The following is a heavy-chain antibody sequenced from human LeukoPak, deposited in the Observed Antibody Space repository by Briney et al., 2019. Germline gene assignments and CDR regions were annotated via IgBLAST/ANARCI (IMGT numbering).Heavy chain of an antibody. V-gene: IGHV3-64*01. CDR1: GFPFTNYA. CDR2: ISSNGGTT. J-gene: IGHJ4*02. D-gene: IGHD3-22*01. CDR3: ARIRSDSSDDY. Sequence: PGGSLRLSCAGSGFPFTNYAMHWLRPAPGKGLEYVSAISSNGGTTYYANSVQGRFTISRDNSKNTLYLQMGSRRAEDMAVYYWARIRSDSSDDYWGQVLLVTVST.